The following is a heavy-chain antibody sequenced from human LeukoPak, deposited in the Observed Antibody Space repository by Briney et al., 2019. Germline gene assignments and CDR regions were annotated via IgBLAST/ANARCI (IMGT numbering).Heavy chain of an antibody. D-gene: IGHD6-19*01. CDR1: GGSFSGYY. CDR2: INHSGST. V-gene: IGHV4-34*01. Sequence: MSSETLSLTCAVYGGSFSGYYWSWIRQPPGKGLEWIGEINHSGSTNYNPSLKSRVTISVDTSKNQFSLKLSSVTAADTAVYYCASIAVAGGVSDYWGQGTLVTVSS. J-gene: IGHJ4*02. CDR3: ASIAVAGGVSDY.